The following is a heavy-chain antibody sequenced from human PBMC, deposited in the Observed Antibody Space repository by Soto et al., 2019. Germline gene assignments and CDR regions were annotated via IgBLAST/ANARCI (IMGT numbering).Heavy chain of an antibody. D-gene: IGHD2-2*01. Sequence: GGSLRLSCAASGVTFSSYAMSWVRQAPGKGLEWVSAISGSGGSTYYADSVKGRFTISRDNSKNTLYLQMNSLRAEDTAVYYCAKEPDIVVVPAAYNGMDVWGQGTTVTVSS. V-gene: IGHV3-23*01. CDR1: GVTFSSYA. CDR2: ISGSGGST. J-gene: IGHJ6*02. CDR3: AKEPDIVVVPAAYNGMDV.